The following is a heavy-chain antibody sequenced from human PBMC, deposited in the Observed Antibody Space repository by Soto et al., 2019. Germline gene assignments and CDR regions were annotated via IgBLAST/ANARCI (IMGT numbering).Heavy chain of an antibody. D-gene: IGHD2-15*01. CDR1: GGSFSGYY. Sequence: QVQLQQWGAGLLKPSETLSLTCAVYGGSFSGYYWSWIRQPPGKGLEWIGEINHSGSTNYNPSLKSRVTISVDTSKHQFSLKLSSVNAADTAVYYCARLLGYCSGGSCRAFDIWGQGTMVTVSS. J-gene: IGHJ3*02. V-gene: IGHV4-34*01. CDR2: INHSGST. CDR3: ARLLGYCSGGSCRAFDI.